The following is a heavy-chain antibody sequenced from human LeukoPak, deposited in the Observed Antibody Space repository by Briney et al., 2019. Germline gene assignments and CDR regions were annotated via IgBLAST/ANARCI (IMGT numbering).Heavy chain of an antibody. V-gene: IGHV4-59*04. CDR1: GGSISRDY. D-gene: IGHD6-19*01. Sequence: SETLSLTCTVSGGSISRDYWSWIRQPPETGLEWIGSMHYSGSTYYNPSLNSRVTISVDTSKNQFSLKLTSVTAADTAVYYCCGSGWFAGPFGYWGQGALVTVSS. J-gene: IGHJ4*02. CDR2: MHYSGST. CDR3: CGSGWFAGPFGY.